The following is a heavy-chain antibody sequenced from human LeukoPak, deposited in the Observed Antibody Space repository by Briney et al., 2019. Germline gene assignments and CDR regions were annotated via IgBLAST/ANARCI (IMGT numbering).Heavy chain of an antibody. D-gene: IGHD3-10*01. CDR3: ARDSSMLRGPLVIYYFDF. CDR2: ISGGGDAT. V-gene: IGHV3-23*01. Sequence: GGSLRLSCTASGFTFSRNNMHWVRQAPGKGLEWVSTISGGGDATYCADSVKGRFTISRDNSKNTLYLQMNSLRVEDTAVYYCARDSSMLRGPLVIYYFDFWGQGTLVTVSS. J-gene: IGHJ4*02. CDR1: GFTFSRNN.